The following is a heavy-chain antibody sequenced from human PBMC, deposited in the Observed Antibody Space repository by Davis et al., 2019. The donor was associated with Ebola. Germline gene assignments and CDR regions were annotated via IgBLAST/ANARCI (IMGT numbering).Heavy chain of an antibody. CDR3: ARGQHGDYGWFDP. Sequence: PGGSLRLSCAASEFTFSDYYMSWIRQAPGKGLEWVSYISGTSRTIYCADSVKGRFTISRDDAENSLYLQMNSLTAEDTALYFCARGQHGDYGWFDPWGQGILVTVSS. CDR1: EFTFSDYY. J-gene: IGHJ5*02. V-gene: IGHV3-11*01. CDR2: ISGTSRTI. D-gene: IGHD4-17*01.